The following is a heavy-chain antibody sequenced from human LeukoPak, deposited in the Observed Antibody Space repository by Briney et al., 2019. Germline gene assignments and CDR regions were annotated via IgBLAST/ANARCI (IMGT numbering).Heavy chain of an antibody. V-gene: IGHV4-39*01. CDR1: GGSISSSSYY. CDR3: ARPKFHYYGSVKDVDWFDP. D-gene: IGHD3-10*01. Sequence: PSETLSLTCTVSGGSISSSSYYWGWIRQPPGKGLEWIGSIYYSGSTYYNPSLKSRVTISVDTSKNQFSLKLSSVTAADTAVYYCARPKFHYYGSVKDVDWFDPWGQGTLVTVS. CDR2: IYYSGST. J-gene: IGHJ5*02.